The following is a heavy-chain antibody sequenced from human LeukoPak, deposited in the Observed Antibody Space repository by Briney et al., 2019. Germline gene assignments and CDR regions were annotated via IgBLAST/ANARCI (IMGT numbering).Heavy chain of an antibody. Sequence: ASVTVSCKASGYTFTSYYMHWVRQAPGQGLEWMGIINPSGGSTSYAQKFQGRVTMTRDTSTSTVYVELSSLRSEDTAVYYCARSLTSRDGYNPVDSWGQGTLVTVSS. D-gene: IGHD5-24*01. V-gene: IGHV1-46*01. CDR3: ARSLTSRDGYNPVDS. CDR2: INPSGGST. CDR1: GYTFTSYY. J-gene: IGHJ4*02.